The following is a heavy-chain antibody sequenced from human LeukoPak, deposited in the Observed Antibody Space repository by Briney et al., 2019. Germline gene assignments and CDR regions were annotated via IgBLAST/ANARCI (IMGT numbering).Heavy chain of an antibody. Sequence: SSETLSLTCAVYGGSFSGYYWSWIRQPPGKGLEWIGEINHSGSTNYNPSLKSRVTISVDTSKNQFSLKLSSVTAADTAVYYCARLRGITMVRGGYYMDVWGKGTTVTISS. D-gene: IGHD3-10*01. CDR2: INHSGST. J-gene: IGHJ6*03. CDR1: GGSFSGYY. V-gene: IGHV4-34*01. CDR3: ARLRGITMVRGGYYMDV.